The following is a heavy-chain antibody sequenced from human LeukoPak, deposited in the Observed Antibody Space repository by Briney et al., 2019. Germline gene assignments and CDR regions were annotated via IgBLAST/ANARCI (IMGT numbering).Heavy chain of an antibody. Sequence: PSETLSLTCAVYGGSFSDYYWSWIRQPPGKGLEGIAEINHSGSTKYNPSLKSRVTVSVDTSKNQFSLKLTSVTAADTAVYYCAAVPESYYTVYYFNYWGQGTLITVSS. D-gene: IGHD3-10*01. CDR3: AAVPESYYTVYYFNY. CDR2: INHSGST. CDR1: GGSFSDYY. J-gene: IGHJ4*02. V-gene: IGHV4-34*01.